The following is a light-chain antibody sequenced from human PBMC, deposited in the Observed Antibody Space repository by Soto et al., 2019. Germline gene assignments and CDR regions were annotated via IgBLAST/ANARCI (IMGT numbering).Light chain of an antibody. CDR3: ASYTDTNTLDV. CDR1: SSDVGGYNF. Sequence: QSALTQPSSLSVSPGQSITISFSGTSSDVGGYNFVSWYQQHPGKAPKLMIYEVSNRPSGVSNRFSGSKSGNTASLTISGLQAEDEADYYCASYTDTNTLDVFGTGTKVTVL. V-gene: IGLV2-14*01. J-gene: IGLJ1*01. CDR2: EVS.